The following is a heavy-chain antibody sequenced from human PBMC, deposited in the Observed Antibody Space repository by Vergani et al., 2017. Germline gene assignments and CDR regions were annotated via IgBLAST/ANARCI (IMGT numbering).Heavy chain of an antibody. CDR1: GFTFSSYA. CDR2: ISYDGSNK. D-gene: IGHD3-3*01. CDR3: ARDSPLRFLEWLSGWFDP. Sequence: QVQLVESGGGVVQPGRSLRLSCAASGFTFSSYAMHWVRQAPGKGLEWVAVISYDGSNKYYADSVKGRFTISRDNSKNTLYLQMNSLRAEDTAVYYCARDSPLRFLEWLSGWFDPWGQGTLVTGSS. V-gene: IGHV3-30-3*01. J-gene: IGHJ5*02.